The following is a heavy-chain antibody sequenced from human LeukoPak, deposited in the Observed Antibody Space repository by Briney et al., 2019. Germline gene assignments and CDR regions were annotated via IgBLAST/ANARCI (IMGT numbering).Heavy chain of an antibody. CDR2: IYYSGST. CDR1: GGSISSYY. J-gene: IGHJ5*02. V-gene: IGHV4-59*01. CDR3: AREVEYSSSSNWFDP. D-gene: IGHD6-6*01. Sequence: PSETLSLTCTVSGGSISSYYWSWIRQPPGKGLEWIGYIYYSGSTNYNPSLKSRVTISVDTSKNQFSLKLSSVTAADTAVYYCAREVEYSSSSNWFDPWGQGTLVTVSS.